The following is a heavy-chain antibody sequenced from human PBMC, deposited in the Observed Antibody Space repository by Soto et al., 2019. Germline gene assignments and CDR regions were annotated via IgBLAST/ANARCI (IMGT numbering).Heavy chain of an antibody. V-gene: IGHV1-69*13. J-gene: IGHJ6*02. D-gene: IGHD1-20*01. CDR3: ARDMTGGYYYYGMDV. CDR2: IIPIFGTA. Sequence: ASVKVSCKASGGTFSSYAISWVRQAPGQGLEWMGGIIPIFGTANYAQKFQGRVTITADESTSTAYMELSGLRSEDTAVYYCARDMTGGYYYYGMDVWGQGTTVTVSS. CDR1: GGTFSSYA.